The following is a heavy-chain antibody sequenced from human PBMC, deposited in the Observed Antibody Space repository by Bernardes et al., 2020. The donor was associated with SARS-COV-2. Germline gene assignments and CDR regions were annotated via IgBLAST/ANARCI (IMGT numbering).Heavy chain of an antibody. Sequence: ASVKVSCKASGYTFTSYYMHWVRQAPGQGLEWMGIINPSGGSTSYAQKFQGRVTMTRDTSTSTVYMELSSLRSEDTAVYYCARKGHSGSYSSWFDPWGQGTLVTVSS. CDR2: INPSGGST. V-gene: IGHV1-46*01. D-gene: IGHD1-26*01. CDR1: GYTFTSYY. CDR3: ARKGHSGSYSSWFDP. J-gene: IGHJ5*02.